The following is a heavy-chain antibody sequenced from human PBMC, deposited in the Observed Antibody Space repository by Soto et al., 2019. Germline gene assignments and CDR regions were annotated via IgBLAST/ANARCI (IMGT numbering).Heavy chain of an antibody. CDR1: GFTFNNYA. CDR3: AKDPGPASLSYMDV. CDR2: INNSGKNT. J-gene: IGHJ6*03. V-gene: IGHV3-23*05. D-gene: IGHD2-2*01. Sequence: LRLSCAASGFTFNNYAMNWVRRAPGKGLEWVSTINNSGKNTYFADSVRGRFTISRDNSKHTLFLQMNSLRAEDTAVYYCAKDPGPASLSYMDVWGKGTTVTVSS.